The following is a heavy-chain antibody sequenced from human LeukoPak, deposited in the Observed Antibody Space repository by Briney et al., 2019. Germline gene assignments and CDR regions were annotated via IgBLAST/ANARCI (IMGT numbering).Heavy chain of an antibody. D-gene: IGHD3-22*01. CDR2: IYYSGST. CDR3: ARQRGYYDSSGTIFDY. J-gene: IGHJ4*02. V-gene: IGHV4-39*01. CDR1: GGSISSSSYY. Sequence: SETLSLTCTVPGGSISSSSYYWGWIRQPPGKGLEWIGSIYYSGSTYYNPSLKSRVTISVDTSKNQFSLKLSSVTAADTAVYYCARQRGYYDSSGTIFDYWGQGTLVTVSS.